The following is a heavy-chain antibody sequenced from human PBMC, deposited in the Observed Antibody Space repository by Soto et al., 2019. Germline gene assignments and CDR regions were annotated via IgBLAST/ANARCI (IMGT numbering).Heavy chain of an antibody. J-gene: IGHJ3*02. Sequence: PSETLSLTCTVSGGSISSYYWSWIRQPPGKGLEWIGYIYYSGSTNYNPSLKGRVTISVDTSKNQFSLKLSSVTAADTAVYYCARITYDHDAFDIWGQGTMVTVSS. V-gene: IGHV4-59*08. CDR1: GGSISSYY. CDR3: ARITYDHDAFDI. CDR2: IYYSGST. D-gene: IGHD5-12*01.